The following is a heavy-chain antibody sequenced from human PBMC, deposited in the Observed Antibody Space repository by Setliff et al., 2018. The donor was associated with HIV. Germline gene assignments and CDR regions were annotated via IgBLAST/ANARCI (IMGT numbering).Heavy chain of an antibody. CDR1: GFTFRSFC. CDR2: INENGNEK. CDR3: AKDLDSRNWPRGAFDF. J-gene: IGHJ3*01. Sequence: GGSLILSCAASGFTFRSFCLSWVRQVPGKGLEWVANINENGNEKYYVDSVKGRFTISRDNSKSTLYPQMNSLRPEDTAVYYCAKDLDSRNWPRGAFDFWGLGTMVTVSS. V-gene: IGHV3-7*01. D-gene: IGHD3-22*01.